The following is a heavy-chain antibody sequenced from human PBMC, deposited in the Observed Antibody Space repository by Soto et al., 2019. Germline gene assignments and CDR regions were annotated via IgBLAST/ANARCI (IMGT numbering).Heavy chain of an antibody. V-gene: IGHV3-48*02. CDR1: GFTFSSYS. D-gene: IGHD6-19*01. J-gene: IGHJ1*01. CDR2: ISSSSSTI. CDR3: ARDETYRSRAEYFRH. Sequence: GGSLRLSCAASGFTFSSYSMNWVRQAPGKGLEWVSYISSSSSTIYYADSVKGRFTISRDNAKNSLYLQMNSLRDEDTAVYYCARDETYRSRAEYFRHWGQGTLVTVSS.